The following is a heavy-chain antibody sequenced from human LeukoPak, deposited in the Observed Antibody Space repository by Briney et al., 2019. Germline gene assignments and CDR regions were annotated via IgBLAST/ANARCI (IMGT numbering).Heavy chain of an antibody. Sequence: GESLKISCKGSGYNFITYWIGWVRQMPGKGLEWMGIIYPANSDTRYSPSFQGQVTFSVDKSISTAYLQWSSLKASDTAMYYCARHRVDSSSPRGVDVWGQGTTVTVSS. J-gene: IGHJ6*02. CDR3: ARHRVDSSSPRGVDV. V-gene: IGHV5-51*01. CDR1: GYNFITYW. CDR2: IYPANSDT. D-gene: IGHD6-13*01.